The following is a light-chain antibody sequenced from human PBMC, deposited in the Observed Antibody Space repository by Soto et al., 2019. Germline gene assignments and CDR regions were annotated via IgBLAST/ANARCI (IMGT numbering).Light chain of an antibody. Sequence: QSALTQPASVSGSPGQSITISCIGTSSDVGGYNYVSWYQQHPGKAPKLMIYEVSNRPSGVSNRVSGSKSGNTASLTISGLQAEDEGDYYCNSYTKSSTLNWVFGGGTKLTVL. J-gene: IGLJ3*02. V-gene: IGLV2-14*01. CDR3: NSYTKSSTLNWV. CDR2: EVS. CDR1: SSDVGGYNY.